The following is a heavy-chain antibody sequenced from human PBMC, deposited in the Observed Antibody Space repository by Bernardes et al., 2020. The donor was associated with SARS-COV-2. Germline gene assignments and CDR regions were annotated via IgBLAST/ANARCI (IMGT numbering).Heavy chain of an antibody. J-gene: IGHJ4*02. V-gene: IGHV5-10-1*01. CDR2: IDPSNSYT. D-gene: IGHD2-15*01. CDR1: GYSFTSYW. Sequence: GESLKISCKGSGYSFTSYWISWVRQMPGKGLEWMGRIDPSNSYTNYSPSFQGHVTISADKSISTAYLQWSSLKASDTAMYYCARTPPGYFDYWGQGTLVTVSS. CDR3: ARTPPGYFDY.